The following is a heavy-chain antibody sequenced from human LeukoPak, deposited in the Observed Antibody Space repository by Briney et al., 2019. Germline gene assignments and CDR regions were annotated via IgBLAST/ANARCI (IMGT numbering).Heavy chain of an antibody. J-gene: IGHJ5*02. CDR3: ARVGSTGLSDP. CDR1: GGSISSSNW. CDR2: ISHSGST. Sequence: SETLSLTCAVSGGSISSSNWWSWVRQPPGKGLEWIGEISHSGSTNYNPSLKSRVTMSVDKSKNHFSLKLSSVTAADTAVYYCARVGSTGLSDPWGQGTLVTVSS. V-gene: IGHV4-4*02. D-gene: IGHD3-10*01.